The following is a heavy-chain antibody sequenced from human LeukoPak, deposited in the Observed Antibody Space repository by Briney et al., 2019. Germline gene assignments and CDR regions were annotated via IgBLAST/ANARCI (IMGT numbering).Heavy chain of an antibody. Sequence: PSETLTLTCTVSGGSINDYYWTWIRQPPGKGLEWIGYVFYGGTTTSNPSLKSRVTISVDTSKNQFFLKLSSVTAADTAVYYCARDAPGYYGSGSYLDLWGRGTLVTVSS. J-gene: IGHJ2*01. CDR3: ARDAPGYYGSGSYLDL. CDR2: VFYGGTT. D-gene: IGHD3-10*01. V-gene: IGHV4-59*01. CDR1: GGSINDYY.